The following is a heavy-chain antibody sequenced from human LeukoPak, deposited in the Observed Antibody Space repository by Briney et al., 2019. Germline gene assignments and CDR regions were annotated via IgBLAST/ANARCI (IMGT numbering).Heavy chain of an antibody. V-gene: IGHV4-34*01. J-gene: IGHJ6*03. Sequence: SETLSLTCAVYGGSFSGYYWSWIRQPPGKGLEWIGEINHSGSTNYNPSLKSRVIISVDTSKNQFSLKLSSVTAADTAVYYCARPYSSSWYGYYYYYMDVWGKGTTVTISS. CDR3: ARPYSSSWYGYYYYYMDV. D-gene: IGHD6-13*01. CDR2: INHSGST. CDR1: GGSFSGYY.